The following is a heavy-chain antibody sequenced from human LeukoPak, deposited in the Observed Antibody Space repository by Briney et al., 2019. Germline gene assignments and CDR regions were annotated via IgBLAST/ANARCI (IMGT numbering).Heavy chain of an antibody. CDR3: ARAIVGASIVPGSFDY. CDR2: IIPIFGTA. CDR1: GSTFSSYA. J-gene: IGHJ4*02. Sequence: SVKVSCKASGSTFSSYAISWVQQAPGQGLEWMGGIIPIFGTANYAQKFQGRVTITADESTSTAYMELSSLRSEDTAVYYCARAIVGASIVPGSFDYWGQGTLVTVSS. V-gene: IGHV1-69*01. D-gene: IGHD1-26*01.